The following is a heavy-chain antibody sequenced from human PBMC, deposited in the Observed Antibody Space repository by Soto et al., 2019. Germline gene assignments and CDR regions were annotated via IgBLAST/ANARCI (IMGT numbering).Heavy chain of an antibody. CDR3: ARGRIVASIHDAFEI. V-gene: IGHV1-18*01. J-gene: IGHJ3*02. CDR2: ISAYNGNR. CDR1: GYPFTSYG. D-gene: IGHD5-12*01. Sequence: QGQLLQSGDEVKTPGASVRVSCRASGYPFTSYGISWVRQAPGQGLEWVAWISAYNGNRNIAQKFQGRVTMTLETSTGTAHMELGDLTSADTAVYYCARGRIVASIHDAFEIWGQGTHVTVSS.